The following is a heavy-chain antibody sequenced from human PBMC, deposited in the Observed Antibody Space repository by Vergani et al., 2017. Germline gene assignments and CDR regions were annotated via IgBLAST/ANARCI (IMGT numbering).Heavy chain of an antibody. V-gene: IGHV5-51*01. Sequence: EVELVQSGPEMRTPGESLQISCKGSEYSFGNYWIGWVRQMPGKGLEWMGIIYPADSDTSYSPSFQGQVTISADKSISTAFLQWASLKASDTALYYCARHTTYTDSWGQGTLVTVSS. J-gene: IGHJ4*02. CDR2: IYPADSDT. CDR1: EYSFGNYW. D-gene: IGHD1-1*01. CDR3: ARHTTYTDS.